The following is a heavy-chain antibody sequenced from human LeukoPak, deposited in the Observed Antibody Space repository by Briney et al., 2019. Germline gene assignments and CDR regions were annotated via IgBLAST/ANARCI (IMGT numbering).Heavy chain of an antibody. CDR3: ARDIELST. CDR2: INYSGSNA. J-gene: IGHJ3*01. V-gene: IGHV3-23*01. Sequence: GGSLRLSCAASGFTFSISAMTWVRQAPGKGLEWVALINYSGSNAYYADSVRGRFTISRDSSKSMLYLLMDSLRAEDTAIYYCARDIELSTWGQGTMVSV. CDR1: GFTFSISA. D-gene: IGHD1-7*01.